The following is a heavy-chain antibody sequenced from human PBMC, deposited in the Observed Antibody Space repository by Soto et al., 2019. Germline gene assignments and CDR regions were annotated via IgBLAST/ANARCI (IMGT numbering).Heavy chain of an antibody. Sequence: GASVKVSCKASGYSFIGYYMHWVRQAPGQGLEWMGWINPKSGVTNYAQKFQGRVTMTRDTSITTAYMELSSLRSDDTAVYYCARSGRSAQRYFDYWGQGSLVTVSS. CDR1: GYSFIGYY. CDR3: ARSGRSAQRYFDY. D-gene: IGHD3-3*01. CDR2: INPKSGVT. V-gene: IGHV1-2*02. J-gene: IGHJ4*02.